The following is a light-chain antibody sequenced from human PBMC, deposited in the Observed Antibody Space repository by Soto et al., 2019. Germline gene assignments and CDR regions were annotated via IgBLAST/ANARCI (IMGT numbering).Light chain of an antibody. V-gene: IGKV1-39*01. CDR3: QQSYNSPLT. CDR1: QNINTY. CDR2: AAS. Sequence: DIQMTQSPSSLSASVGDRVTITCRASQNINTYVNWYQKKPGKAPNLLIYAASRLQSGVPSRFSGSGSGTDFTLTINSLQPEDFATYYCQQSYNSPLTFGQGTRLEI. J-gene: IGKJ5*01.